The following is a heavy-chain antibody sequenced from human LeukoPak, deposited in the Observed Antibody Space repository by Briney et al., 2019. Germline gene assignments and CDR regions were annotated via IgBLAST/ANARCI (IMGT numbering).Heavy chain of an antibody. Sequence: SETLSLTCSVSGGSISSYYWSWIRQPAGKGLEWIGRLYTSGSTNYNPSLKSRVTMSVDTSKNQFSLKLSSVTAADTAVYYCARDGGVGAQYYFDYWGQGILVTVSS. CDR3: ARDGGVGAQYYFDY. J-gene: IGHJ4*02. D-gene: IGHD1-26*01. CDR1: GGSISSYY. V-gene: IGHV4-4*07. CDR2: LYTSGST.